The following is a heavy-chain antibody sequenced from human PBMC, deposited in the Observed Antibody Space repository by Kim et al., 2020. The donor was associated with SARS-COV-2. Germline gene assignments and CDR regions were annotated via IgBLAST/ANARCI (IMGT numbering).Heavy chain of an antibody. CDR2: IYTSGST. Sequence: SETLSLTCTASGGSISSYYWSWIRQPAGKGLEWIGRIYTSGSTNYNPSLKSRVTMSVDTSKNQFSLKLSSVTAAETAVYYCARESDIVVVPAAIGDFDLWGRGTLVTVSS. D-gene: IGHD2-2*02. CDR1: GGSISSYY. CDR3: ARESDIVVVPAAIGDFDL. V-gene: IGHV4-4*07. J-gene: IGHJ2*01.